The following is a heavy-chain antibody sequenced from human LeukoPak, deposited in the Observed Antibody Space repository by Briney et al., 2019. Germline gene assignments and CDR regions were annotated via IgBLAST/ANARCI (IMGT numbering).Heavy chain of an antibody. V-gene: IGHV1-2*06. Sequence: ASVKVSCKASGYTFSGYYIHWVRQAPGQGLEWMGRINPNNGGTNYAQKFQGRVTMTRDMSMSTAYMELSRLRSDDTAVYYCARDSRPWGYYGSGRGESYYGMDVWGQGTTVTVSS. CDR2: INPNNGGT. J-gene: IGHJ6*02. CDR1: GYTFSGYY. D-gene: IGHD3-10*01. CDR3: ARDSRPWGYYGSGRGESYYGMDV.